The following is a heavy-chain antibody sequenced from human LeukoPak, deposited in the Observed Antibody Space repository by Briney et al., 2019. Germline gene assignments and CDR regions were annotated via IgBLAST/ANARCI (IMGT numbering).Heavy chain of an antibody. CDR2: ISGTGGST. D-gene: IGHD3-10*01. V-gene: IGHV3-23*01. CDR1: GFAFSNYA. Sequence: GGSLRLSCAVSGFAFSNYAMTWVRQSPGTGLEWVAGISGTGGSTYYADSVKGRFTISRDTSKNTLYLQMNSLRAEDTAVYYCARDFRGVIDWGQGTLVTVSS. J-gene: IGHJ4*02. CDR3: ARDFRGVID.